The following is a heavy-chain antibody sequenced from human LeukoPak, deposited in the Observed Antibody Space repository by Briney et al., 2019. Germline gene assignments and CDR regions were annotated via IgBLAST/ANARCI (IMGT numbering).Heavy chain of an antibody. CDR1: GGSVSSGSYY. V-gene: IGHV4-61*01. D-gene: IGHD3-3*01. Sequence: SETLSLTCTVSGGSVSSGSYYWSWIRQPPGKGLEWIGYIYYSGSTYYNPSLKSRVTISVDTSKNQFSLKLSSVTAADTAVYYCARDAEAKYYDFWSGPYYFDYWGQGTLVTVSS. CDR3: ARDAEAKYYDFWSGPYYFDY. CDR2: IYYSGST. J-gene: IGHJ4*02.